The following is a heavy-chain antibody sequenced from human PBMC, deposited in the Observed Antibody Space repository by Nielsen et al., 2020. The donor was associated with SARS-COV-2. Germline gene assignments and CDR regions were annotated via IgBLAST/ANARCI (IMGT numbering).Heavy chain of an antibody. CDR3: ARDPVVQLERPYWFDP. V-gene: IGHV1-18*01. D-gene: IGHD1-1*01. J-gene: IGHJ5*02. CDR2: ISAYNGNT. Sequence: ASVKVSCKASGYTFTGYGISWVRQAPGQGLEWMGWISAYNGNTNYAQKLQGRVTMTTDTSTSTAYMELRSLRSDDTAVYYCARDPVVQLERPYWFDPWGQGTLVTVSS. CDR1: GYTFTGYG.